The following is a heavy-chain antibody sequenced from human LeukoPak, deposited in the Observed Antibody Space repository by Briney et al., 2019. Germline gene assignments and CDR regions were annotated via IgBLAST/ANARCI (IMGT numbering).Heavy chain of an antibody. Sequence: SETLSLTCTVSGGSISNYYWSWLRQPPGKGLEWIGYIYYSGTTNYNPSLKSRVTISIDTSKNHFSLKLSSVTAADTAVYYCARAYCGGDCSNNWFDPWGQGTLVTVSS. CDR1: GGSISNYY. CDR3: ARAYCGGDCSNNWFDP. V-gene: IGHV4-59*01. D-gene: IGHD2-21*02. CDR2: IYYSGTT. J-gene: IGHJ5*02.